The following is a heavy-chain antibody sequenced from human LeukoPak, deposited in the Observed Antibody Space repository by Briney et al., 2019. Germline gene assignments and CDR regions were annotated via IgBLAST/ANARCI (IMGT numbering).Heavy chain of an antibody. CDR1: GGSFSGYY. CDR3: ARDSAGNDY. V-gene: IGHV4-34*01. D-gene: IGHD6-13*01. J-gene: IGHJ4*02. Sequence: SETLSLTCAVYGGSFSGYYWSWIRQPPGKGLEWIGEINHSGGTNYNPSLKSRVTISVDTSKNQFSLKLSSVTAADTAVYYCARDSAGNDYWSQGTLVTVSS. CDR2: INHSGGT.